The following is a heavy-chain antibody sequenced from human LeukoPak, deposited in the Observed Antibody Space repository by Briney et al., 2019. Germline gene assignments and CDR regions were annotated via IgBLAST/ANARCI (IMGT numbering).Heavy chain of an antibody. CDR3: ARDDMRRISMVRGVRRAFDN. CDR1: GYTFTSYG. CDR2: IGAYTGKT. D-gene: IGHD3-10*01. V-gene: IGHV1-18*01. Sequence: ASVKVSCKASGYTFTSYGISWVRQAPGQGLEWMGWIGAYTGKTNYAQKLQGRVTMTTDTSTSTAYMELRSLRSDDTAVYYCARDDMRRISMVRGVRRAFDNWGQGTLVTVSS. J-gene: IGHJ4*02.